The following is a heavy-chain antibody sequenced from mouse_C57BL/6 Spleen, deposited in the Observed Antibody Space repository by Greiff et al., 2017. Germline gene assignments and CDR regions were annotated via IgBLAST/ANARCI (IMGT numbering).Heavy chain of an antibody. CDR3: ARGLRAMDY. CDR1: GYTFTSYT. J-gene: IGHJ4*01. D-gene: IGHD3-3*01. V-gene: IGHV1-4*01. CDR2: INPSSGYT. Sequence: VQLQQSGAELARPGASVKMSCKASGYTFTSYTMHWVKQRPGQGLEWIGYINPSSGYTKYNQKFKDKATLTADKSSSTAYMQLSSLASEDSAVYDCARGLRAMDYWGQGTSVTVAS.